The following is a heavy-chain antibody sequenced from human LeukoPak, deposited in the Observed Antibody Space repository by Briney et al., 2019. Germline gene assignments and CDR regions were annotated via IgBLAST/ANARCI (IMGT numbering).Heavy chain of an antibody. CDR3: ARGVTGGWYGDFQH. D-gene: IGHD6-19*01. J-gene: IGHJ1*01. CDR1: GDSLSNYY. Sequence: PSETLSLTCTVSGDSLSNYYWSWIRQPPGKGLEWIGYIYYSGSTNYNPSLKSRVTISVDTSKNQFSLKLSSVTAADTAVYYCARGVTGGWYGDFQHWGQGTLVTVSS. V-gene: IGHV4-59*01. CDR2: IYYSGST.